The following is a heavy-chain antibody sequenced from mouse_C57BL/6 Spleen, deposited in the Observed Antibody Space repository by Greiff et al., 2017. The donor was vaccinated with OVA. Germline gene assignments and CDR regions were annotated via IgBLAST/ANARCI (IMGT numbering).Heavy chain of an antibody. D-gene: IGHD4-1*01. J-gene: IGHJ4*01. V-gene: IGHV1-50*01. CDR3: ASLGRGDAMDY. CDR2: IDPSDSYT. Sequence: QVQLQQPEAELVKPGASVKLSCKASGYTFTSYWMQWVKQRPGQGLEWIGEIDPSDSYTNYNQKFKGKATLTVDTSSSTAYMQLSSLTSEDSAVYYCASLGRGDAMDYWGQGTSVTVSS. CDR1: GYTFTSYW.